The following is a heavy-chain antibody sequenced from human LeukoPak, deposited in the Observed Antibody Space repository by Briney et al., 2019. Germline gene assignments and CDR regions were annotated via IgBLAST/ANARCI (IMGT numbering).Heavy chain of an antibody. D-gene: IGHD1-26*01. J-gene: IGHJ6*02. V-gene: IGHV1-18*01. CDR1: GYTFTSYG. CDR2: ISAYNDNT. CDR3: AGDRSPTRLWDIYYYYGMDV. Sequence: ASVKVSCKASGYTFTSYGISWVRQAPGQGLEWMGWISAYNDNTNYAQKLQGRVTMTTDTSTSTAYMELRSLRSDDTAVYYCAGDRSPTRLWDIYYYYGMDVWGQGTTVTVSS.